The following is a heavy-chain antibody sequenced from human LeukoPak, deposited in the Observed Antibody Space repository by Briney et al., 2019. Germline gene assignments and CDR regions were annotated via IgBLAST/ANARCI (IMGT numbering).Heavy chain of an antibody. V-gene: IGHV1-69*13. CDR3: AAWGSSSSPLPGMDV. CDR2: VIPIFGTA. D-gene: IGHD6-13*01. CDR1: GGTFSSYA. J-gene: IGHJ6*02. Sequence: SVKVSCKASGGTFSSYAISWVRQAPGQGLEWMGGVIPIFGTANYAQKFQGRVTITADESTSTAYMELSSLRSEDTAVYYCAAWGSSSSPLPGMDVWGQGTTVTVSS.